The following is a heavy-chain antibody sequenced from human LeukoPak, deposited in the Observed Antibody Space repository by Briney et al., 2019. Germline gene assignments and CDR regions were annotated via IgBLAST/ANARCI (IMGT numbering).Heavy chain of an antibody. J-gene: IGHJ4*02. CDR1: GFTFSSYG. CDR3: ARGQMATTLCPDY. V-gene: IGHV3-30*03. D-gene: IGHD5-24*01. Sequence: GGSLRLSCAASGFTFSSYGMHWVRQAPGKGLEWVAVISYDGSNKYYADSVKGRFTISRDNSKNTLYPQMNSLRAEDTAVYYCARGQMATTLCPDYWGQGTLVTVSS. CDR2: ISYDGSNK.